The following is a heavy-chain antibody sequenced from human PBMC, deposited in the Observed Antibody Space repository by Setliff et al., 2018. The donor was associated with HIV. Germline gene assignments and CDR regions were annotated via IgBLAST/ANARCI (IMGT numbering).Heavy chain of an antibody. CDR3: ARVRYCSGGSCYGGEYWFDP. CDR2: IHPSGGST. CDR1: GYTFTSYY. Sequence: ASVKVSCKASGYTFTSYYIHWVRQAPGQGLEWMGVIHPSGGSTSYAQSFQDRVTMTRDTSTSTVHMELSSLRSEDTAVYYCARVRYCSGGSCYGGEYWFDPWGQGTLVTVSS. J-gene: IGHJ5*02. D-gene: IGHD2-15*01. V-gene: IGHV1-46*01.